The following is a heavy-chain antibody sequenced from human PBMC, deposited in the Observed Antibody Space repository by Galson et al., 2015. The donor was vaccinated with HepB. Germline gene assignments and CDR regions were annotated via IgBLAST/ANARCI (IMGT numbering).Heavy chain of an antibody. CDR3: AKAGYSSSWYRGGNY. CDR2: ISYDGSNK. V-gene: IGHV3-30-3*01. J-gene: IGHJ4*02. Sequence: SLRLSCAASGFTFSSYAMHWVRQAPGKGLEWVAVISYDGSNKYYADSVKGRFTISRDNSKNTLYLQMNSLRAEDTAVYYCAKAGYSSSWYRGGNYWGQGTLVTVSS. CDR1: GFTFSSYA. D-gene: IGHD6-13*01.